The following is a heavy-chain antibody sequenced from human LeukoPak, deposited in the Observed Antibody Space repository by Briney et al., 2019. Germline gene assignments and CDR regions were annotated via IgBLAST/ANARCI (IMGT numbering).Heavy chain of an antibody. CDR1: GFTFSSYA. V-gene: IGHV3-23*01. CDR2: ISGSGGST. CDR3: AKTMVRGVIYAFDI. J-gene: IGHJ3*02. D-gene: IGHD3-10*01. Sequence: GGSLRLSCAASGFTFSSYAMSWVRQAPGKGLEWVSAISGSGGSTYYADSVKGRFTISRDNSKDTLYLQMNSQRAEDTAVYYCAKTMVRGVIYAFDIWGQGTMVTVSS.